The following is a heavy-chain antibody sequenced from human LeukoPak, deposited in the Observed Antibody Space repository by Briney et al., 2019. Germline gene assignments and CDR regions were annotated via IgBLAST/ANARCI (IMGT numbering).Heavy chain of an antibody. V-gene: IGHV3-74*01. CDR2: INTDGSST. CDR3: ARLRSSRGAAAERDY. D-gene: IGHD6-13*01. J-gene: IGHJ4*02. CDR1: GFTFSSYW. Sequence: QAGGSLRLSCAASGFTFSSYWMHWVRQARGKGLVWVSRINTDGSSTSYADSVKGRFTISRDNAKNTLYLQMNSLRAEDTAVYYCARLRSSRGAAAERDYWGQGTLVTVSS.